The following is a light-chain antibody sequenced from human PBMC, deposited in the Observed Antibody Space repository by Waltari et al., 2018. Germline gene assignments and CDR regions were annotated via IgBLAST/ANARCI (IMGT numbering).Light chain of an antibody. CDR2: GNT. Sequence: QSVLTQPPSVSGAPGQRVTISCTGSGSNIGAGYDVHWYQQLPGTAPKLLSYGNTNRPSGVPDRFSGSKSGTSGSLAITGLQAEDEAYYYCQSYDSSLTGSWVFGRGTKLTVL. V-gene: IGLV1-40*01. CDR3: QSYDSSLTGSWV. CDR1: GSNIGAGYD. J-gene: IGLJ3*02.